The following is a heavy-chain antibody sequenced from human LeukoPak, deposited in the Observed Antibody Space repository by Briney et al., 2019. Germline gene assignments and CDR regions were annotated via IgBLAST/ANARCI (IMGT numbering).Heavy chain of an antibody. Sequence: SEALSLTCTVSGYSISSGYYWGWIRQPPGKGLEWIGSIYHSGSTYYNPSLKSRVTISLDTSRNQFSLKLNSVTAADTAVYYCAKSNGYGLIDIWGQGTMVTVSS. CDR3: AKSNGYGLIDI. D-gene: IGHD3-22*01. V-gene: IGHV4-38-2*02. CDR1: GYSISSGYY. J-gene: IGHJ3*02. CDR2: IYHSGST.